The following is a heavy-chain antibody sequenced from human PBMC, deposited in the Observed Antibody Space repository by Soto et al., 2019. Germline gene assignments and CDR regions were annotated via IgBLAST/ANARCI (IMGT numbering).Heavy chain of an antibody. D-gene: IGHD3-9*01. Sequence: QVRLVQSGAEVKKPGASVKVSCKASGYTFTSYGISWVRQAPGQGLEWMGWISAYNGNTNYAQKLQGRVTMTTDTSTSTAYMELRSLRSDDTAVYYCARVLYDILTGYYDYYYYYGMDVWGQGTTVTVSS. J-gene: IGHJ6*02. CDR3: ARVLYDILTGYYDYYYYYGMDV. CDR1: GYTFTSYG. CDR2: ISAYNGNT. V-gene: IGHV1-18*01.